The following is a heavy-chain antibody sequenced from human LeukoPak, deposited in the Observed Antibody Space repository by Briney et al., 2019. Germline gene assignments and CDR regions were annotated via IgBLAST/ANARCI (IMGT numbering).Heavy chain of an antibody. CDR3: ARYGGSYSIDY. D-gene: IGHD1-26*01. CDR2: ISYSTSSL. CDR1: GFSFSSYS. J-gene: IGHJ4*02. Sequence: GGSLRLSCAASGFSFSSYSLNWVRQAPGKGLEWISYISYSTSSLYYADSVQGRFTISRDNAKNSLYLQMNSLRAEDTAVYYCARYGGSYSIDYWGQGTLVTVSS. V-gene: IGHV3-48*01.